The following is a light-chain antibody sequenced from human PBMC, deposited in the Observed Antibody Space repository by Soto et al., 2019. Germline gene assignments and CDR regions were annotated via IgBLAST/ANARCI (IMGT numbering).Light chain of an antibody. Sequence: EIVLTQSPATLSLSPGERATLSCRASQSVSSYLAWYQQKPGQAPRLLIYDASNRATGIPARFSGSGSGTDFALTISSLEPEDIAVYYWQQRSNWPPRLTFGPGTKVDIK. CDR3: QQRSNWPPRLT. CDR1: QSVSSY. J-gene: IGKJ3*01. CDR2: DAS. V-gene: IGKV3-11*01.